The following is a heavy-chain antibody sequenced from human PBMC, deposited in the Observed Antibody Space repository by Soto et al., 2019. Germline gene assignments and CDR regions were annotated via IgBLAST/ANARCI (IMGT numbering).Heavy chain of an antibody. CDR2: ISAYNGNT. CDR1: GYTFTNYG. CDR3: ARGVGSGSYYNQYNWFDP. V-gene: IGHV1-18*01. D-gene: IGHD3-10*01. J-gene: IGHJ5*02. Sequence: QVQLVQSGAEVKKPGASVKVSCKASGYTFTNYGISWVRQAPGQGLEWMGWISAYNGNTKYAQKLQGRVTMTTDTSTSTAYMELRCLRSYDTAVYYCARGVGSGSYYNQYNWFDPWGQGTLVTVSS.